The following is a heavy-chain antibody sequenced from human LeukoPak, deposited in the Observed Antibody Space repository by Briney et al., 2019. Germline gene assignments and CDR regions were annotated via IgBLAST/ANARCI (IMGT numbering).Heavy chain of an antibody. J-gene: IGHJ4*02. Sequence: SETLSLTCAVSGGSVSSDDHYWSWIRQPPGKGLEWIGYIYYNGGTNYNPSLKSRVTISIQTSKNQFSLKLISVTAADTAVYYCAGSGSAYDYPFDYWGQGALVTVSS. CDR1: GGSVSSDDHY. CDR3: AGSGSAYDYPFDY. D-gene: IGHD5-12*01. V-gene: IGHV4-61*08. CDR2: IYYNGGT.